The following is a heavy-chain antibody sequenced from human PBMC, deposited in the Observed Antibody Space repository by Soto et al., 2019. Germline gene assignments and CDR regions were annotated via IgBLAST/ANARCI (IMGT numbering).Heavy chain of an antibody. J-gene: IGHJ6*02. V-gene: IGHV3-11*05. CDR2: ISSSSSYT. CDR3: ARGTDQLLWYGMDV. Sequence: QVQLVESRGGLVKPGGSLRLSCAASGFTVSDYYMSWIRQAPGKGLEWVSYISSSSSYTNYADSVKGRFTISRDNAKNSLYLQMNSLRAEDTAVYYCARGTDQLLWYGMDVWGQGTTVTVSS. CDR1: GFTVSDYY. D-gene: IGHD2-2*01.